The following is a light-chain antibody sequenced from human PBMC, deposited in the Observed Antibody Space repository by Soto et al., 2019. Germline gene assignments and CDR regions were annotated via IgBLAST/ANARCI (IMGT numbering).Light chain of an antibody. J-gene: IGLJ3*02. V-gene: IGLV1-44*01. Sequence: QSVLTQPPSASGTPGQRVTISCSGSSSNIGSNTVNWYQQLPGTAPKLLIDSNNQQPSGVPHRFSGSKYCSSASLAISGLQSAEEAADYCSAWDDSLNGWVFGGGTKLTVL. CDR3: SAWDDSLNGWV. CDR2: SNN. CDR1: SSNIGSNT.